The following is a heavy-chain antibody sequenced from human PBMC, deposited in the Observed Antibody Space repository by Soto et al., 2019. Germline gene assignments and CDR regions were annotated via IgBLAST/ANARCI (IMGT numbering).Heavy chain of an antibody. CDR2: IYHSGST. Sequence: PSETLSLTCAVSGGSISSGGYSWSWIRQPPGKGLEWIGYIYHSGSTYYNPSLKSRVTISVDTSKNQFSLKLSSVTAADTAVYYCARNHYYGSGSHPFDYWGQGTLVTVSS. D-gene: IGHD3-10*01. V-gene: IGHV4-30-2*01. CDR3: ARNHYYGSGSHPFDY. J-gene: IGHJ4*02. CDR1: GGSISSGGYS.